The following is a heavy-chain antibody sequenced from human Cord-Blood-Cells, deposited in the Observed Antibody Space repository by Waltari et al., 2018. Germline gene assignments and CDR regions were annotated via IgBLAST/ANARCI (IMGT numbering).Heavy chain of an antibody. V-gene: IGHV1-2*02. CDR3: ARVSCSGGSCYFDY. CDR1: GYTFTGYD. Sequence: QVQLVQSGAEVKKPWASVRVSCKASGYTFTGYDMAWVRQAPGQGLEWMGWINPNSGGTNYAQKFQGRVTMTRDTSISTAYMELSRLRSDDTAVYYCARVSCSGGSCYFDYWGQGTLVTVSS. D-gene: IGHD2-15*01. CDR2: INPNSGGT. J-gene: IGHJ4*02.